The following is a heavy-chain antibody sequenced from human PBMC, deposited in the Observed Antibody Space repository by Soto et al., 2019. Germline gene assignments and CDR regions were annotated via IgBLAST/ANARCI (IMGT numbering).Heavy chain of an antibody. V-gene: IGHV3-21*01. CDR2: ISSSSSYI. CDR3: ARDSVVVVAATLGAFEI. CDR1: GFTFSSYS. D-gene: IGHD2-15*01. Sequence: GGSLRLSCAASGFTFSSYSMNWVRQAPGKGLEWVSSISSSSSYIYYADSVKGRFTISRDNAKNSLYLQMNSLRAEDTAVYYCARDSVVVVAATLGAFEIWGQGTMVTVSS. J-gene: IGHJ3*02.